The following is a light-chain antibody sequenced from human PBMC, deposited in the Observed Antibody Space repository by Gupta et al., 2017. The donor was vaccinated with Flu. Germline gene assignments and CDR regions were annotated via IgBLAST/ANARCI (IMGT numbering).Light chain of an antibody. CDR3: HQDFFSRT. CDR2: GAS. CDR1: QSVLRS. V-gene: IGKV3-11*01. Sequence: EIVLTQSPDTLSVSPGESATLSCRASQSVLRSLAWYQQKPGRAPRLIIYGASKRANGSPLRFGGSGYGKDFTLTSTRREHDDFAVYYGHQDFFSRTFGRGT. J-gene: IGKJ1*01.